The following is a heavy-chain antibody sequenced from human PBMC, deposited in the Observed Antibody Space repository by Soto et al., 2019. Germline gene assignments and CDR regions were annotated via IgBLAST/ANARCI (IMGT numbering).Heavy chain of an antibody. CDR2: VVPILGMA. Sequence: QVQLVKSGAEVKKPGSSVKVSCEASGGTFSIYSFSWVRQAPGQGLEWMGRVVPILGMANYAQKFQGRVTITADKSTSTVYMEMRSLRSDDTAVYYCARGGAVVVPGSVDRHNWFDPWGQGTLVTVSS. CDR3: ARGGAVVVPGSVDRHNWFDP. CDR1: GGTFSIYS. D-gene: IGHD2-2*01. V-gene: IGHV1-69*02. J-gene: IGHJ5*02.